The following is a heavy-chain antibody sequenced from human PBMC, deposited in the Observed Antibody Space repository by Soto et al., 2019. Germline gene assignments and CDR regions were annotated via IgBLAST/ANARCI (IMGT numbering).Heavy chain of an antibody. CDR3: ARPPGFTGPTFVWHAFHI. CDR2: IYPTDFDT. Sequence: PGESLKISCKASGYSFPSYCIGWVRQMPGKGLEWVGTIYPTDFDTRYSPSFQGQVIISVDKSINTAYLQWSSLKASDSGMYFCARPPGFTGPTFVWHAFHIWGQGTRVTVSS. CDR1: GYSFPSYC. J-gene: IGHJ3*02. D-gene: IGHD3-9*01. V-gene: IGHV5-51*01.